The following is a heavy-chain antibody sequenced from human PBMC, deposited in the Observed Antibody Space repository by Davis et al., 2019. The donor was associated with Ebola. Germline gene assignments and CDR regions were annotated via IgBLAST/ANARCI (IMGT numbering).Heavy chain of an antibody. CDR1: GYTFTGYY. CDR3: ARGQKLWFGEFHLPYYFDY. CDR2: ISAYNGNT. Sequence: ASVKVSCKASGYTFTGYYMHWVRQAPGQGLEWMGWISAYNGNTNYAQKLQGRVTMTTDTSTSTAYMELRSLSSDDTAVYYCARGQKLWFGEFHLPYYFDYWGQGTLVTVSS. D-gene: IGHD3-10*01. J-gene: IGHJ4*02. V-gene: IGHV1-18*04.